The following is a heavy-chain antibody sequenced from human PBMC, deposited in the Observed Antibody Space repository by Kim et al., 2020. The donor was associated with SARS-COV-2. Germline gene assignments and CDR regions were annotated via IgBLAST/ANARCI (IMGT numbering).Heavy chain of an antibody. D-gene: IGHD2-21*01. Sequence: GGSLRLSCAASGFSFSTYSMNWVRQAPGKGLEWVSYLGIGTIDYADSVKGRFTISRENAKNSLFLQMNSLRDEDTAVYYFSGDGDWAFDIWGKGTMVTVS. CDR1: GFSFSTYS. J-gene: IGHJ3*02. CDR2: LGIGTI. V-gene: IGHV3-48*02. CDR3: SGDGDWAFDI.